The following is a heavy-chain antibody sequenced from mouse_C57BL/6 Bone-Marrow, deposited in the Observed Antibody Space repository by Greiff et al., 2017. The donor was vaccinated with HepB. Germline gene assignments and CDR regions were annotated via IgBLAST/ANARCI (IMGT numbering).Heavy chain of an antibody. CDR1: GFTFSDYY. J-gene: IGHJ4*01. CDR2: ISNGGGST. V-gene: IGHV5-12*01. Sequence: EVKVVESGGGLVQPGGSLKLSCAASGFTFSDYYMYWVRQTPEKRLEWVAYISNGGGSTYYPDTVKGRFTISRDNAKNTLYLQMSRLKSDDTAMYYCARHGMDYWGQGTSVTVSS. CDR3: ARHGMDY.